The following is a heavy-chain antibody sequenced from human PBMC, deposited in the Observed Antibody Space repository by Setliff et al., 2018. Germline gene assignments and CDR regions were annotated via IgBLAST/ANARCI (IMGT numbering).Heavy chain of an antibody. D-gene: IGHD3-10*01. J-gene: IGHJ3*01. CDR3: AREVGDVIISSDAFDF. CDR2: IYSSGST. V-gene: IGHV4-30-4*08. CDR1: GGSISSGDYY. Sequence: SETLSLTCTVSGGSISSGDYYWSWIRQPPGKGLEWIGYIYSSGSTYYNPSLKSRVSISVDTSKNQFSLDLRSVTAADTAVYFCAREVGDVIISSDAFDFWGQGTMVTVSS.